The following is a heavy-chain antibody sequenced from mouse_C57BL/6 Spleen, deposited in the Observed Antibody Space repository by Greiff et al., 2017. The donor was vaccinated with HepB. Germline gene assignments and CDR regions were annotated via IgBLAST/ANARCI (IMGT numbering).Heavy chain of an antibody. CDR3: ARTPDYYGSSYDWYFDV. D-gene: IGHD1-1*01. J-gene: IGHJ1*03. CDR2: IDPSDSYT. Sequence: VQLQQPGAELVKPGASVKLSCKASGYTFTSYWMQWVKQRPGQGLEWIGEIDPSDSYTNYNQKFKGKATLTVDTSSSTAYMQLSSLTSEDSAVYYCARTPDYYGSSYDWYFDVWGTGTTVTVSS. V-gene: IGHV1-50*01. CDR1: GYTFTSYW.